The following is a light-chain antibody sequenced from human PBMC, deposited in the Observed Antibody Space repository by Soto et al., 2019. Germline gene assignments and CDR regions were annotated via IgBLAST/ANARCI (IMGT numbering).Light chain of an antibody. Sequence: DIVMTQSPLSLPVTPGEAASISCRSSESLLFTNGNNYLDWYVQKPGQSPQLLIYLGSHRAPGVPDRFSGSGSGTDFTLKISRVEAEDVGFYYCMQGVETPFTFGPGTKVDIK. V-gene: IGKV2-28*01. CDR2: LGS. J-gene: IGKJ3*01. CDR3: MQGVETPFT. CDR1: ESLLFTNGNNY.